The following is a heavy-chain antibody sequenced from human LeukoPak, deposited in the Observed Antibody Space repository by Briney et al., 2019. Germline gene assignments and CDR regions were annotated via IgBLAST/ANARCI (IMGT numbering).Heavy chain of an antibody. J-gene: IGHJ3*02. CDR1: EYTFTGYQ. CDR3: ARLDDADAFDI. Sequence: ASVKVSCKASEYTFTGYQMHWVRQAPGQGLEWMGWINPNSGGTNYAQKFQARVTMTRDTSISTAYMELCRLRSDDTAVYYCARLDDADAFDIWGQGTMVTVSS. V-gene: IGHV1-2*02. D-gene: IGHD3/OR15-3a*01. CDR2: INPNSGGT.